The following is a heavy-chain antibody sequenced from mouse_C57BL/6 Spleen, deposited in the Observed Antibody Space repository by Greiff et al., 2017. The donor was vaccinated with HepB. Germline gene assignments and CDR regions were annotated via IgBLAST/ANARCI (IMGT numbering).Heavy chain of an antibody. CDR2: IYPGSGST. J-gene: IGHJ2*01. CDR1: GYTFTSYW. D-gene: IGHD2-3*01. Sequence: QVQLQQPGAELVKPGASVKMSCKASGYTFTSYWITWVKQRPGQGLEWIGDIYPGSGSTNYNEKFKSKATLTVDTSSSTAYMQLSILTSEDSAVYYCARGDDGYAYYFDYWGQGTTLTVSS. V-gene: IGHV1-55*01. CDR3: ARGDDGYAYYFDY.